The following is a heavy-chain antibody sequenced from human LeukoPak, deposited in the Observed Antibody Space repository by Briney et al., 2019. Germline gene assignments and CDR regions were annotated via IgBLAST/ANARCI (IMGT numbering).Heavy chain of an antibody. V-gene: IGHV3-23*01. CDR1: GLTFSGYA. D-gene: IGHD1-26*01. J-gene: IGHJ4*02. CDR2: VSGSGGST. Sequence: PGGSLRLSCAASGLTFSGYAMSWVRQAPGKGLEWVSIVSGSGGSTYYADSVKGRFTISRDSSKNTLYLQMNSLRAEDTAVYYCARDPKGSPIDYWGQGTLVTVSS. CDR3: ARDPKGSPIDY.